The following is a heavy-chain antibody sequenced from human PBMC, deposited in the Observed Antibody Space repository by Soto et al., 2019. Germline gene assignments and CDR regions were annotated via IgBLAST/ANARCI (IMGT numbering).Heavy chain of an antibody. CDR1: GFTFSSYS. J-gene: IGHJ5*02. CDR3: ARDFGYGNDNLFDP. V-gene: IGHV3-21*01. CDR2: ISSSSSYI. D-gene: IGHD5-12*01. Sequence: PGGSLRLSCAASGFTFSSYSMNWVRQAPGKGLEWVSSISSSSSYIYYADSVKGRFTISRDNAKNSLYLQMNSLRAEDTAVYYCARDFGYGNDNLFDPWGQRTMVTASS.